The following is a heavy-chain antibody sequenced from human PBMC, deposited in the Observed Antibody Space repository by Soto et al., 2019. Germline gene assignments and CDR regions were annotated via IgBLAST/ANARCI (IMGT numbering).Heavy chain of an antibody. V-gene: IGHV1-69*01. CDR1: GGTFSSYA. CDR2: IIPIFGTA. J-gene: IGHJ4*02. Sequence: QVQLVQSGAEVKKPGSSVKVSCKASGGTFSSYAISWVRQAPGQGLEWMGGIIPIFGTANYAQKFQGRVTITADESTSTAYRERSSWKPEDTALYYWGRNKDRYSRNKFDYWGRGTLVTVSS. CDR3: GRNKDRYSRNKFDY. D-gene: IGHD6-13*01.